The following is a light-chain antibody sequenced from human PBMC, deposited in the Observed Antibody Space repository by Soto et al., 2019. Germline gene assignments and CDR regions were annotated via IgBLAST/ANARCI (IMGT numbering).Light chain of an antibody. J-gene: IGLJ3*02. V-gene: IGLV2-14*03. CDR2: DVT. CDR1: NSDVGGYNF. CDR3: TSYASSSTLWV. Sequence: QSVLTQPASVSGSPGQSITISCTGTNSDVGGYNFVSWYQQHPGKAPKVIIYDVTNRPSGVSNRFSGSKSGNTASLTISGLQAEDEADYYCTSYASSSTLWVFGGATKLTVL.